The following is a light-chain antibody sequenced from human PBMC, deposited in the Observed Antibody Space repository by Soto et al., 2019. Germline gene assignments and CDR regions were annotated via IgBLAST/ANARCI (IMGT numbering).Light chain of an antibody. V-gene: IGLV2-14*01. Sequence: QSVLTQPASVSGSPGQSITISCTGTSSDVGAYNYVSWYQQHPGKAHKLMIYDVSNRPSGVSDRLFGSKSGNTASLSISGLQAEDEADYYCCSYTSRSTYVFGTGTKVTVL. CDR3: CSYTSRSTYV. J-gene: IGLJ1*01. CDR1: SSDVGAYNY. CDR2: DVS.